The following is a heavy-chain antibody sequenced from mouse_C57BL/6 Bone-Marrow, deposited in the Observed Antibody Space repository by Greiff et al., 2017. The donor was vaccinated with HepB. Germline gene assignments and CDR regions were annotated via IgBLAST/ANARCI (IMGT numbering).Heavy chain of an antibody. J-gene: IGHJ4*01. CDR1: GYTFTSYW. Sequence: VQLQQPGAELVKPGASVKMSCKASGYTFTSYWITWVKQRPGQGLEWIGDIYPGSGSTNYNEKFNSKATLTVDTSSSTAYMQLSSLTSEDSAVYYCARHYGSYYAMDYWGQGTAVTVSS. V-gene: IGHV1-55*01. CDR3: ARHYGSYYAMDY. D-gene: IGHD1-1*01. CDR2: IYPGSGST.